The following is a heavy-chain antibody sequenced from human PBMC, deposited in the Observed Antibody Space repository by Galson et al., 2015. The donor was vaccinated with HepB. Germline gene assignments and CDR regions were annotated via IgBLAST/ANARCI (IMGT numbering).Heavy chain of an antibody. V-gene: IGHV1-18*01. Sequence: SVKVSCKASGYTFNHYAISWVRQAPGQGLEWMGWISAYNGNTNYAQKFQDRLTMSLDTSTSTVYMELRSLRSDDTAVYYCARLYSSGWPLEGFDYWGQGTLVTVSS. J-gene: IGHJ4*02. CDR2: ISAYNGNT. CDR1: GYTFNHYA. D-gene: IGHD6-19*01. CDR3: ARLYSSGWPLEGFDY.